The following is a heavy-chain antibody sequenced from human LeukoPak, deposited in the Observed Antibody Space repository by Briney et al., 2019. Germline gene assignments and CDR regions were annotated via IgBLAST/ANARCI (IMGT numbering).Heavy chain of an antibody. J-gene: IGHJ3*02. CDR3: ARASDHDWGSYRWDAFDI. CDR1: GFTFSSYA. D-gene: IGHD3-16*02. V-gene: IGHV3-23*01. CDR2: VSGSGFST. Sequence: PGRSLRLSCAASGFTFSSYAMYWVRQAPGKGLEWVSVVSGSGFSTFYADSVKGRFTISRDNSKNTVYLHMNSLRAEDTAVYYCARASDHDWGSYRWDAFDIWGQGTMVTVSS.